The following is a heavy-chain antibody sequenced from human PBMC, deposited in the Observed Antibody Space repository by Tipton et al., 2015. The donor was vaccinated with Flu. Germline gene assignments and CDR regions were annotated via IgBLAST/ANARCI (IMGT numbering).Heavy chain of an antibody. D-gene: IGHD7-27*01. CDR3: ARSLGGFDY. CDR1: GFTFSSYS. V-gene: IGHV3-21*01. Sequence: GSLRLSCAASGFTFSSYSMNWVRQAPGKGLEWVSSISSSSSYTNYADSVKGRFTISRDNAKNSLYLQMNSLRAEDTAVYYCARSLGGFDYWGQGTLVTVSS. CDR2: ISSSSSYT. J-gene: IGHJ4*02.